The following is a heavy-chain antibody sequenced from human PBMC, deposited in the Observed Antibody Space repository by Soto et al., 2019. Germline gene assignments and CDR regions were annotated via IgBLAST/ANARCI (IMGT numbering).Heavy chain of an antibody. CDR1: GFIFSSHW. D-gene: IGHD2-8*01. CDR2: ISSDGSTT. V-gene: IGHV3-74*01. CDR3: ARGTPMVAFDP. J-gene: IGHJ5*02. Sequence: EVQVVESGGGLVQPGGSLRLSCAASGFIFSSHWMHWVRQAPGKGLVWVSRISSDGSTTNYADSVKGRFTISRDNAKNTVSLQMNSLRAEDTAVYYCARGTPMVAFDPWGQGTLVTVSS.